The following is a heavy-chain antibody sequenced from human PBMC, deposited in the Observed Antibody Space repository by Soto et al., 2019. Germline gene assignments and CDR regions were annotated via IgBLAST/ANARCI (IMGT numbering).Heavy chain of an antibody. D-gene: IGHD6-13*01. CDR2: IYYSGNT. V-gene: IGHV4-61*08. J-gene: IGHJ4*02. CDR1: GGSISSGDYF. CDR3: ARRMRGASGNFDY. Sequence: SETLSLTCTVSGGSISSGDYFWSWIRQPPGKGLEWIGYIYYSGNTYYNPSLKSRVAISVDTSKNQFSLKLSSVIAADTAIYYCARRMRGASGNFDYWGQGTLVTVSS.